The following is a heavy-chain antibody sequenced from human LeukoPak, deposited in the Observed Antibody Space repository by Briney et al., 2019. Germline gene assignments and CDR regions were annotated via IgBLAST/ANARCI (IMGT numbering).Heavy chain of an antibody. D-gene: IGHD2-15*01. Sequence: GGSLRLSCTASGFTFSIYAMSWVRQAPGKGLEWVSAISGSGGTYYADSVKGRITISRDNSKKTLFLQMNSLRAEDAAVYYCAKQNVEGCCSGGRCYGYGMDVWGQGTTVTVSS. J-gene: IGHJ6*02. CDR2: ISGSGGT. CDR1: GFTFSIYA. CDR3: AKQNVEGCCSGGRCYGYGMDV. V-gene: IGHV3-23*01.